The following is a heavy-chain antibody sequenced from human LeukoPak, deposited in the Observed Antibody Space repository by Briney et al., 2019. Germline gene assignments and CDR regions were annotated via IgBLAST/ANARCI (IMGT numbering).Heavy chain of an antibody. CDR3: ARDLAPGYSSGWSHY. J-gene: IGHJ4*02. CDR2: IKQDGSEK. Sequence: PGGSLRLSCAASGFTFSGYWMSWVRRAPGKGLEWVANIKQDGSEKYYVDSVKGRFTISRDNAKNSLYLQMNSLRAEDTAVYYCARDLAPGYSSGWSHYWGQGTLVTVSS. D-gene: IGHD6-19*01. CDR1: GFTFSGYW. V-gene: IGHV3-7*03.